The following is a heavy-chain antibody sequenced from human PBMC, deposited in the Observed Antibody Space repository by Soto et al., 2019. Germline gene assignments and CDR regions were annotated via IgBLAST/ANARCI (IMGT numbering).Heavy chain of an antibody. Sequence: ASVKVSCKASGYTFTSYYMDWVRQSPGQGLEWMGIINPSGGSTSYAQKFQGRVTMTRDTSTSTVYMELSSLRSEDTAVYYCARAATAMVLRYYYGMDVWGQGTTVTVSS. J-gene: IGHJ6*02. CDR2: INPSGGST. V-gene: IGHV1-46*03. CDR3: ARAATAMVLRYYYGMDV. D-gene: IGHD5-18*01. CDR1: GYTFTSYY.